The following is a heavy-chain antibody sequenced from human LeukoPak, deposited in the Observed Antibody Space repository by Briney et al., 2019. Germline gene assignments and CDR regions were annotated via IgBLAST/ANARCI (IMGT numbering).Heavy chain of an antibody. CDR3: ARFRGRSTSAELDY. D-gene: IGHD2-2*01. V-gene: IGHV1-69*13. Sequence: SVTVSCKASGGTFSSYAISWVRQAPGQGLEWMGGIIPIFGTANYAQKFQGRVTITADESTSTAYMELSSLRSEDTAVYYCARFRGRSTSAELDYWGQGTLVTVSS. CDR1: GGTFSSYA. CDR2: IIPIFGTA. J-gene: IGHJ4*02.